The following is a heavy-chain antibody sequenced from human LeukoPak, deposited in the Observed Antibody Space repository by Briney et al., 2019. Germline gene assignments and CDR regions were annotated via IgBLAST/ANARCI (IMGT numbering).Heavy chain of an antibody. CDR1: GFTFSTYA. CDR2: MSGSGGST. V-gene: IGHV3-23*01. J-gene: IGHJ4*02. CDR3: AKGLTTVVTNFDY. D-gene: IGHD4-23*01. Sequence: GGSLRLSCAASGFTFSTYAMSWVRQTPGKGLEWVSAMSGSGGSTYYADSVKGRFTISRDNSKNTLYLQMNSLRAEDTAVYYCAKGLTTVVTNFDYWGQGTLVTVSS.